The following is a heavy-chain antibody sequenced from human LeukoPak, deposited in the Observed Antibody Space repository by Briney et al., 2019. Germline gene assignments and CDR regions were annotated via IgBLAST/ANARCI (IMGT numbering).Heavy chain of an antibody. V-gene: IGHV1-69*13. CDR2: IIPIFGTA. J-gene: IGHJ6*04. CDR3: ARKTMVRGGEYYYGMDV. Sequence: SVKVPCKASGGTFSSYAISWVRQAPGQGLEWMGGIIPIFGTANYAQKFQGRVTITADESTSTAYMELSSLRSEDTAVYYCARKTMVRGGEYYYGMDVWGKGTTVTVSS. D-gene: IGHD3-10*01. CDR1: GGTFSSYA.